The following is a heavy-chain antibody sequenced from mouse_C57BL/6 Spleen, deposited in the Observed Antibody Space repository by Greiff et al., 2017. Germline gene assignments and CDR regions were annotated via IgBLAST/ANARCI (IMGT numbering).Heavy chain of an antibody. Sequence: VQLKESGGDLVKPGGSLKLSCAASGFTFSSYGMSWVRQTPDQRLEWVATISSGGSYTYYPASVKGRFTISRDNAKNTLYLRMSSLKSEDTAMYYCARLGYGNWFAYWGQGTLVTVSA. V-gene: IGHV5-6*01. CDR3: ARLGYGNWFAY. J-gene: IGHJ3*01. D-gene: IGHD2-10*02. CDR2: ISSGGSYT. CDR1: GFTFSSYG.